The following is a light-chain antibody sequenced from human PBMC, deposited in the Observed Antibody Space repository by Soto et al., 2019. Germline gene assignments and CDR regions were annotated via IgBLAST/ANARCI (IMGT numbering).Light chain of an antibody. CDR2: EVI. Sequence: QPALTHPASVSGSAGQAITVSYSGTSSDIGAYNFVACYQQHPGRARKLIIYEVINRPSGLSDRFSGSKSGNTASLTISGLQSADEADYYCNSYTTSNTFVFGSGTKV. V-gene: IGLV2-14*03. CDR3: NSYTTSNTFV. CDR1: SSDIGAYNF. J-gene: IGLJ6*01.